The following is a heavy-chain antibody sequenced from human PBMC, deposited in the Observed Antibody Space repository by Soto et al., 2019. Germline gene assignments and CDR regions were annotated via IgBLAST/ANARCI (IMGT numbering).Heavy chain of an antibody. CDR1: GFTFSHAW. CDR2: IKSKADGETK. V-gene: IGHV3-15*01. J-gene: IGHJ5*02. CDR3: CVIKRRDQYSTSGYWFDP. D-gene: IGHD4-4*01. Sequence: EMHLVDSGGGLVKPGGSLRLSCAASGFTFSHAWMSWVRQAPGKGLEWVGRIKSKADGETKDYSAPVRGRFTISRDDSQDILYLHMNSLRIEDTAVYYCCVIKRRDQYSTSGYWFDPWGPGTLVTVSS.